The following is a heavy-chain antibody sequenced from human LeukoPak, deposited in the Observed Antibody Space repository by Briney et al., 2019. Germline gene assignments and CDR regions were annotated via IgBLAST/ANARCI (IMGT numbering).Heavy chain of an antibody. CDR2: MSHTGAT. CDR1: GGSFSGYY. V-gene: IGHV4-34*01. Sequence: SETLSLTCAVFGGSFSGYYWSWIRQPPEKGLEWIGEMSHTGATNYNPSLKSRVTVSVDTSKKQFSLNLRSVTAADTAVYYCARDYGSGSYHYYYYGMDVWGQGTTVTVSS. CDR3: ARDYGSGSYHYYYYGMDV. J-gene: IGHJ6*02. D-gene: IGHD3-10*01.